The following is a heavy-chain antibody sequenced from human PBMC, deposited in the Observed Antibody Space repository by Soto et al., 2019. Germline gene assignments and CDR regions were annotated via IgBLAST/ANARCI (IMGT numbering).Heavy chain of an antibody. CDR3: ARGGGSSSGAFDI. Sequence: GGSLRLSCAASGFTFSSYSMNWVRQAPGKGLEWVSSISSSSSYIYYADSVKGRFTISRDNAKNSLYLQMNSLRAEDTAVYYCARGGGSSSGAFDIWGQGTMVTVSS. J-gene: IGHJ3*02. V-gene: IGHV3-21*01. CDR2: ISSSSSYI. CDR1: GFTFSSYS. D-gene: IGHD6-13*01.